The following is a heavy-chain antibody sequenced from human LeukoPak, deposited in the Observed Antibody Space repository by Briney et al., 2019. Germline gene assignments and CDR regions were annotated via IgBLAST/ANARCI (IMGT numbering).Heavy chain of an antibody. J-gene: IGHJ4*02. V-gene: IGHV3-30*18. CDR2: ISHDGSNN. CDR3: AKVRVGTAHFDY. Sequence: GGSLRLSCAASGFTFSNYGMHWVRQAPGKGLEWVVVISHDGSNNNYADSVKGRFTISGDNSKNTLYLQMNSLRPEDTAVYYCAKVRVGTAHFDYWGQGTLVTVSS. D-gene: IGHD2-15*01. CDR1: GFTFSNYG.